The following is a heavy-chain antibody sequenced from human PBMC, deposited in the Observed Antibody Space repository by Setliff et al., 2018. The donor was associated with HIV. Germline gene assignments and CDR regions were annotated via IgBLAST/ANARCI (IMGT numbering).Heavy chain of an antibody. V-gene: IGHV1-2*02. CDR1: GYTFTGYY. D-gene: IGHD1-26*01. CDR3: ARGWEGGMDY. J-gene: IGHJ4*02. CDR2: INPNNGGT. Sequence: ASVKVSCKASGYTFTGYYVHWVRQAPGQGLEWMGWINPNNGGTNYAQKFQGRVTMTRDTSISTDYMELNRLRSDDTAVYYCARGWEGGMDYWGQGTLVTVSS.